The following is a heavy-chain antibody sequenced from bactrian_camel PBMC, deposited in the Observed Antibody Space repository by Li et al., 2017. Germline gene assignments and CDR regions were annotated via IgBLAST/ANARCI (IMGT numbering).Heavy chain of an antibody. CDR1: TDTPSAYMMSPNMNC. CDR3: AADRELWPSGCDTSDRV. CDR2: IDSAGNS. V-gene: IGHV3S53*01. D-gene: IGHD2*01. Sequence: HVQLVESGGDSVQAGGSLTLSCVVSTDTPSAYMMSPNMNCMAWFRQAPGQEREKVAEIDSAGNSHYSESVKGRFTVARAGGKNDNAKNTLYLLLDNLKPEDSGRYYCAADRELWPSGCDTSDRVWGQGTQVTVSS. J-gene: IGHJ4*01.